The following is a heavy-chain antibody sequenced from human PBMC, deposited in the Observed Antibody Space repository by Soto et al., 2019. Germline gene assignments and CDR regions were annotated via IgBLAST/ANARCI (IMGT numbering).Heavy chain of an antibody. Sequence: QVQLVQSGAEVKRPGASVKVSCKASGYTFRNYGITWVRQAPGQGLEWMAWISPYNGNTNYAQDLQGRVTMTTDTSTSTAYRERRSLTSEDTAMSYCARDLVAGSDLWRAENGGYFDYWGQGTLVTVSS. CDR1: GYTFRNYG. J-gene: IGHJ4*02. CDR3: ARDLVAGSDLWRAENGGYFDY. D-gene: IGHD3-3*01. V-gene: IGHV1-18*01. CDR2: ISPYNGNT.